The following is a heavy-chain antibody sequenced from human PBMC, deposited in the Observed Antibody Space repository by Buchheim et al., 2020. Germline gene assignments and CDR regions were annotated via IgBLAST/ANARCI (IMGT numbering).Heavy chain of an antibody. J-gene: IGHJ4*02. CDR1: GFNLADYY. Sequence: QEQLVESGGGLVKPGGSLRLSCTASGFNLADYYMSWIRQPPGQGLEWVSYINRDGSTIHYADSVKGRVRVSRDTARNSVDLDMDTLRVDDTAVYYCARGYWSGGRSYAYPFDLWGQG. V-gene: IGHV3-11*01. CDR2: INRDGSTI. D-gene: IGHD2-15*01. CDR3: ARGYWSGGRSYAYPFDL.